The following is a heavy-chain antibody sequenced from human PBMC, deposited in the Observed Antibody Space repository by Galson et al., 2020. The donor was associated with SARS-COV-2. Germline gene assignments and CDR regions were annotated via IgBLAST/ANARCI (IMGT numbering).Heavy chain of an antibody. J-gene: IGHJ4*02. V-gene: IGHV3-15*01. CDR2: IKSEIDGGTT. Sequence: GSLRLSCAASGFTFRNAWMTWVRQAAGQGLEWVGRIKSEIDGGTTDYAAPVKGRFSISRDDSKSTMYLQMSSLKTEDTAVYYCTTLDLVTGVAMVWGQGTLVTVSS. CDR3: TTLDLVTGVAMV. D-gene: IGHD3-3*01. CDR1: GFTFRNAW.